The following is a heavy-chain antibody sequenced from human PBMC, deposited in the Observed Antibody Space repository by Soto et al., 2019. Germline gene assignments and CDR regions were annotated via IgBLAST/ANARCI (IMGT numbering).Heavy chain of an antibody. J-gene: IGHJ1*01. V-gene: IGHV3-7*01. Sequence: LRLSCAASGFTFSNYWMSWVRQAPGKGLEWVANIKQDGSEKYYVDSVKGRFTISRDNAKNSLYLQMNSLGAEDTAVYFCASGLWTFQHWGQGTLVTV. CDR2: IKQDGSEK. CDR3: ASGLWTFQH. D-gene: IGHD3-10*01. CDR1: GFTFSNYW.